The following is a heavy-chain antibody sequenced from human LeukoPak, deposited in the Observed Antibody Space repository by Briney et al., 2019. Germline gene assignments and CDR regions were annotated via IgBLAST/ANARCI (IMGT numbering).Heavy chain of an antibody. D-gene: IGHD6-6*01. J-gene: IGHJ3*02. Sequence: PGGSLRLSCAASGFTFSSYWMSWVRQAPGKGLEWVANIKQDGSEKYYVDSVKGRFTISRDNAKNSLYLQMNSLRAEDTAVYYCARARSSIAALAAFDIWGQGTMVTVSS. CDR1: GFTFSSYW. CDR2: IKQDGSEK. V-gene: IGHV3-7*01. CDR3: ARARSSIAALAAFDI.